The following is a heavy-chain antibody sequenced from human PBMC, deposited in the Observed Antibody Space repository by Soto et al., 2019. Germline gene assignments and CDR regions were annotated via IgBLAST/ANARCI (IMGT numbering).Heavy chain of an antibody. V-gene: IGHV1-2*04. CDR3: ARGVAARAYYYYMDV. D-gene: IGHD6-6*01. J-gene: IGHJ6*03. CDR2: INPNSGGT. Sequence: EASVKVSCKASGYTFTGYYMHWVRQAPGQGLEWMGWINPNSGGTNYAQKFQGWATMTRDTSISTAYMELSRLRSDDTAVYYCARGVAARAYYYYMDVWGKGTTVTVSS. CDR1: GYTFTGYY.